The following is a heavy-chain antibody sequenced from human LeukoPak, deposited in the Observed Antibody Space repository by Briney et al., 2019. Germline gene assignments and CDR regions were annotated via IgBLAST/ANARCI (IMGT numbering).Heavy chain of an antibody. CDR1: GFTFSSYS. V-gene: IGHV3-21*01. D-gene: IGHD1-26*01. Sequence: GSLRLSCAASGFTFSSYSMNWVRQAPGKGLEWVSPISSSSSYIYYADSVKGRFTTSRDNAKNSLYLQMNSLRAEDTAVYYCAKDFGYSGSLAFDHWGQGTLVTVSS. CDR2: ISSSSSYI. J-gene: IGHJ4*02. CDR3: AKDFGYSGSLAFDH.